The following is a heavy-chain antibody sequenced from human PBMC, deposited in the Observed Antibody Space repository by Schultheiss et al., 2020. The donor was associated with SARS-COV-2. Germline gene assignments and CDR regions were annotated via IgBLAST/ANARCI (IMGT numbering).Heavy chain of an antibody. V-gene: IGHV1-2*04. CDR1: GYTFTGYY. J-gene: IGHJ4*02. CDR3: AREGRRGSSWYLSH. Sequence: ASVKVSCKASGYTFTGYYMHWVRQAPGQGLEWMGWINPNSGGTNYAQKFQGWVTMTRDTSISTAYMELRSLRSDDTALYYCAREGRRGSSWYLSHWGQGTLVTVSS. D-gene: IGHD6-13*01. CDR2: INPNSGGT.